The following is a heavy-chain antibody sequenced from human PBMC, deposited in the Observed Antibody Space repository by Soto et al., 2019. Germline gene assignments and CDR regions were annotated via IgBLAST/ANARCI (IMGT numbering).Heavy chain of an antibody. V-gene: IGHV3-30-3*01. J-gene: IGHJ4*02. Sequence: QVQLVESGGGVVQPGRSLRLSCAASGFTFSSYAMHWVRQAPGKGLEWVAVISYDGSNKYYADSVKGRFTISRDNSKNTLYLQMNSLRAEDTAVYYCARDLEIRFLDYWGQGTLVTVSS. D-gene: IGHD3-3*01. CDR1: GFTFSSYA. CDR3: ARDLEIRFLDY. CDR2: ISYDGSNK.